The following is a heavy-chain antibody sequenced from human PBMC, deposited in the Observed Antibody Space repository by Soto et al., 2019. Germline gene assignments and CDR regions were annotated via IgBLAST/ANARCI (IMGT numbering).Heavy chain of an antibody. CDR3: PRQRTSVVTQAYFDV. J-gene: IGHJ4*02. Sequence: PSETLSLTCTVTGDSISSRSYYWGWIRQPPGKGLEWIGSIYYSGSTYNNPSLRSRVSMSIDTSKDQFSLKLKSVTAADTALYFRPRQRTSVVTQAYFDVWGPGYLVTVSS. V-gene: IGHV4-39*01. D-gene: IGHD2-21*02. CDR2: IYYSGST. CDR1: GDSISSRSYY.